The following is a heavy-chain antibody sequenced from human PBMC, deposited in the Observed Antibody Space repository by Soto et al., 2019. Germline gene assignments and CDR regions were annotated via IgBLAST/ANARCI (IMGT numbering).Heavy chain of an antibody. CDR1: GFTFSSYS. D-gene: IGHD2-2*01. CDR3: TRSAYMDV. Sequence: GGSLRLSCAASGFTFSSYSMNWVRQAPGKGLEWVSYISSGSSTIYYAESVKGRFNISRDNAKNSLYLQMDSLRAEDTAVYYATRSAYMDVWGTGTTVTVSS. V-gene: IGHV3-48*01. J-gene: IGHJ6*03. CDR2: ISSGSSTI.